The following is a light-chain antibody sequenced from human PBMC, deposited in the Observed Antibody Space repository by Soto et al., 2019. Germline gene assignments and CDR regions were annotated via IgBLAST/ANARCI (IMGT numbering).Light chain of an antibody. J-gene: IGKJ1*01. CDR3: QLYTNWPRWT. Sequence: EIVMTQSPATLSVSPGERATLSCRASQSVSSNLAWYQQKPGQAPRLLIYGASTRATGIPARFSGSGSGTEFTLTISSLQSEDFAVYYCQLYTNWPRWTFGQGTKVDIK. V-gene: IGKV3-15*01. CDR2: GAS. CDR1: QSVSSN.